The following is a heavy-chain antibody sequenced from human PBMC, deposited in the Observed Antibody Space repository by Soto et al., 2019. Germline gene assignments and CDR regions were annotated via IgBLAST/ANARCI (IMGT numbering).Heavy chain of an antibody. CDR2: VYYSWSA. D-gene: IGHD2-15*01. Sequence: SATLSLTFTVSGCSISRSSYYGGWIRQPPGKGLEWIWSVYYSWSAYYNPSRRSLVTISVDTSKNQFSLKLSSGTAADTAVYHWASHIVVVVAATGWFVPRGQETLITVS. CDR3: ASHIVVVVAATGWFVP. V-gene: IGHV4-39*01. CDR1: GCSISRSSYY. J-gene: IGHJ5*02.